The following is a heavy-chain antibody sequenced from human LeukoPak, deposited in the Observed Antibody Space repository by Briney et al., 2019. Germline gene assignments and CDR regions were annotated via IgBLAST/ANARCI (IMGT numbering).Heavy chain of an antibody. Sequence: SETLSLTCTVSGGSVSSGSYYWSWIRQPPGKGLEWIGYIYYSGSTNYNPSLKSRVTISVDTSKNQFSLKLSSVTAADTAVYYCAREGGYSYGSLFDWGQGTLVTVSS. CDR2: IYYSGST. CDR3: AREGGYSYGSLFD. D-gene: IGHD5-18*01. J-gene: IGHJ4*02. V-gene: IGHV4-61*01. CDR1: GGSVSSGSYY.